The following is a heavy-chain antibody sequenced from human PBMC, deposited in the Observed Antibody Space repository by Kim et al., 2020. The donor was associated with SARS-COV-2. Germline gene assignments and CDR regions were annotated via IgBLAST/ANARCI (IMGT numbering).Heavy chain of an antibody. CDR3: ARHKEDIVVVPATRTDAFDI. V-gene: IGHV4-39*01. D-gene: IGHD2-2*01. J-gene: IGHJ3*02. CDR1: GGSISSSSYY. Sequence: SETLSLTCTVSGGSISSSSYYWGWIRQPPGKGLEWIGSIYYSGSTYYNPSLKSRVTISVDTSKNQFSLKLSSVTAADTAVYYCARHKEDIVVVPATRTDAFDIWGQGTMVTVSS. CDR2: IYYSGST.